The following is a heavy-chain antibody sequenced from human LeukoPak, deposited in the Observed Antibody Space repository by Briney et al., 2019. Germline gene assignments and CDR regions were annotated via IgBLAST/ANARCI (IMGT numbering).Heavy chain of an antibody. CDR1: GYTFTGYY. D-gene: IGHD6-13*01. V-gene: IGHV1-2*02. Sequence: ASVKVSCKASGYTFTGYYMHWVRQAPGQGLEWMGWINPNSGGTNYAQKFRGRVTMTRDTSISTAYMELSRLRSDDTAVYYCASPNPDRYSSSWYRYYMDVWGKGTTVTVSS. CDR2: INPNSGGT. J-gene: IGHJ6*03. CDR3: ASPNPDRYSSSWYRYYMDV.